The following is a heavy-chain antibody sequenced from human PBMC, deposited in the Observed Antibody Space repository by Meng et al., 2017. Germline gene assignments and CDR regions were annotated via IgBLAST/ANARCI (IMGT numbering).Heavy chain of an antibody. CDR1: GGSFSGYY. J-gene: IGHJ6*02. D-gene: IGHD4-23*01. CDR3: ARSYGGNYYYYYYGMDV. Sequence: GSLRLSCAVYGGSFSGYYWSWIRQPQGKGLEWIGEINHSGSTNYNPSLKSRVTISVDTSKNQFSLKLSSVTAADTDVYYCARSYGGNYYYYYYGMDVWGQGTTVTVSS. CDR2: INHSGST. V-gene: IGHV4-34*01.